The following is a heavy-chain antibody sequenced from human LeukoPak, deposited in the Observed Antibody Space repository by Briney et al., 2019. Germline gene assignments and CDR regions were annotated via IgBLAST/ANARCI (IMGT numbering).Heavy chain of an antibody. D-gene: IGHD3-3*01. CDR2: ISYRDTT. CDR1: GVNITDYY. CDR3: VRIWGDFRSGYIDAFDI. J-gene: IGHJ3*02. Sequence: SEPLSLTCSVSGVNITDYYWSWIRQAPGKGLQWIGYISYRDTTTLTHPLRSRATQSTDKPENHLFLRLTSVIAADTAVDYCVRIWGDFRSGYIDAFDIWGQGTAVTVS. V-gene: IGHV4-59*08.